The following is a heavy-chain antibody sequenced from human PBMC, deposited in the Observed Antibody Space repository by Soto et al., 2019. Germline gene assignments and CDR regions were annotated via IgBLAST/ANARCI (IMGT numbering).Heavy chain of an antibody. J-gene: IGHJ6*02. CDR2: IIPIFGTA. V-gene: IGHV1-69*12. Sequence: QVQLVQSGAEVKKPGSSVKVSCKASGGTFSSYAISWVRQAPGQGLEWMGGIIPIFGTANYAQKFQGRVTITADESTCTAYMELSSLRSEDTAVYYCAMAGYCISTSCYDYYYYYGMDVWGQGTTVTVSS. CDR1: GGTFSSYA. D-gene: IGHD2-2*01. CDR3: AMAGYCISTSCYDYYYYYGMDV.